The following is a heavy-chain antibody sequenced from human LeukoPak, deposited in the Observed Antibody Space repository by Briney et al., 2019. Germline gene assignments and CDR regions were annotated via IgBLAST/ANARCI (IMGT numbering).Heavy chain of an antibody. J-gene: IGHJ5*02. Sequence: PSETLSLTCAVSGHSISSGYYWGWIRQPPGKGLEWIGSIYHSGSTYYNPSLKSRLTISVDTSKNQFSLKLSSVTAADTAVYYCARLARGANRWFDPWGQGTLVTVSS. CDR1: GHSISSGYY. CDR2: IYHSGST. D-gene: IGHD1-26*01. CDR3: ARLARGANRWFDP. V-gene: IGHV4-38-2*01.